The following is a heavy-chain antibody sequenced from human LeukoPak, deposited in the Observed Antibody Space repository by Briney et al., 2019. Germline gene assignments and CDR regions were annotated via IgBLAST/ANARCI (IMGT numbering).Heavy chain of an antibody. CDR1: GFTFSSYA. D-gene: IGHD3-22*01. Sequence: GGSLRLSCAASGFTFSSYAMTWVRQAPGKGLEWVSSFGTRSTSVYHAGSVKGRFAISRDNAKNSLYLQMNSLRAEDTALYYCAREVSEGFDFWGQGTLVTVSS. V-gene: IGHV3-21*01. J-gene: IGHJ4*02. CDR3: AREVSEGFDF. CDR2: FGTRSTSV.